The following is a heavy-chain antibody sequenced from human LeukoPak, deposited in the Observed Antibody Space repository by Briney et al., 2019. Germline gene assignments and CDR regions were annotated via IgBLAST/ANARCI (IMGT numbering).Heavy chain of an antibody. CDR3: ARGGTDNYYYGMDV. J-gene: IGHJ6*02. CDR1: GFTFSNYS. V-gene: IGHV3-48*01. D-gene: IGHD2-15*01. CDR2: ISSSSSTI. Sequence: SGGSLRLSCEASGFTFSNYSMTWVRQAPGKGLEWVSYISSSSSTIYYADSVKSRFTCSRDNAKNSLYLQMNSLRAEDTAVYYCARGGTDNYYYGMDVWGQGTTVTVSS.